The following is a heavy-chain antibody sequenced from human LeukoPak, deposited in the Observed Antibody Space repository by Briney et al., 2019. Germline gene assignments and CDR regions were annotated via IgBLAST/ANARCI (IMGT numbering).Heavy chain of an antibody. Sequence: PGGSLRLSCVASGFTFSSYWMTWVRQAPGKGLEWVANIRGDGSRTYYVYSAKGRFTISRDNAKNSLYLQLNSLRADDTAVYYCARVGGVIVEGAFDIWGQGTMVTVSS. CDR3: ARVGGVIVEGAFDI. V-gene: IGHV3-7*01. CDR2: IRGDGSRT. CDR1: GFTFSSYW. D-gene: IGHD3-16*02. J-gene: IGHJ3*02.